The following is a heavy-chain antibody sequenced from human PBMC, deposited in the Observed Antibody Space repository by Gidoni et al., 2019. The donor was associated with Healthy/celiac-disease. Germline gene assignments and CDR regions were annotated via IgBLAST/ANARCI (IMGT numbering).Heavy chain of an antibody. D-gene: IGHD6-6*01. CDR1: GGTCSSNA. V-gene: IGHV1-69*06. CDR2: IIPILGTA. Sequence: QVQLVQSGAEVKKPGSSVKVSCTASGGTCSSNAISWVRQVHGQWIEWMGGIIPILGTANFSLEFQGRVTIPADKSTSTSYMELSSLSSEYTAVYYCAIVDSSIAARPRDYYYVMDVWGQGTTVTGSS. J-gene: IGHJ6*02. CDR3: AIVDSSIAARPRDYYYVMDV.